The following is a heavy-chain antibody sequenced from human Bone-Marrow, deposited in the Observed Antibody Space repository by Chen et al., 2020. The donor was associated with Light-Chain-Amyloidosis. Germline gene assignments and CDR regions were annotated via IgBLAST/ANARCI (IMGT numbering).Heavy chain of an antibody. CDR1: GYTFPNYW. V-gene: IGHV5-51*01. Sequence: VKKPGESLKISCKGSGYTFPNYWIGWVRQMPGKGLEWMGVIYPDDSDARYSPSFEGQVTISADKSITTAYLQWRSLKASDTAMYYWARRRDGYNFDYWGQGTLVTVSS. J-gene: IGHJ4*02. CDR3: ARRRDGYNFDY. CDR2: IYPDDSDA. D-gene: IGHD5-12*01.